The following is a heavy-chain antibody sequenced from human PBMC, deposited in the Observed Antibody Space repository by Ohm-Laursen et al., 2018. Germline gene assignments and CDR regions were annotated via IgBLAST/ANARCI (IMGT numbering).Heavy chain of an antibody. V-gene: IGHV4-61*05. Sequence: SDTLSLTCSVSGGSISSSSYCWGWIRQPPGKGLEWIGYIYYSGSTNYNPSLKSRVTISVDTSKNQFSLKLRSVTAADTAVYYCARISLDSRGYTTHFDYWGQGTLVTVSS. CDR2: IYYSGST. CDR3: ARISLDSRGYTTHFDY. J-gene: IGHJ4*02. D-gene: IGHD3-22*01. CDR1: GGSISSSSYC.